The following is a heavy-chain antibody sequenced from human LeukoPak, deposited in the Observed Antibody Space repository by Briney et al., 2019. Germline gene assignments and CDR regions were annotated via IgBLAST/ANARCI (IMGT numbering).Heavy chain of an antibody. CDR3: ARVGYDSSGYYSRSYYFDY. Sequence: PSETLSLTCTVSGGSISSYYWSWIRQPPGKGLEWIGYIYYSGSTNYNPSLKSRVTISVDTSKNQFSLKLSSVTAADTAVYYCARVGYDSSGYYSRSYYFDYWGQGTLVTVSS. J-gene: IGHJ4*02. D-gene: IGHD3-22*01. CDR2: IYYSGST. V-gene: IGHV4-59*01. CDR1: GGSISSYY.